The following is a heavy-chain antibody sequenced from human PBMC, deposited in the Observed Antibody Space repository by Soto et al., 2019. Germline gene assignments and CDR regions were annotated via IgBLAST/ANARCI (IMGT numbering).Heavy chain of an antibody. J-gene: IGHJ6*02. Sequence: PGESLKISCKGSGYSFTSYWIGWVRQMPGKGPEWMGIIYPGDSDTRYSPSFQGQVTISADKSISTAYLQWSSLKASDTAMYYCARLKVAAAGTTYYYYYGMDVWGQGTTVTVSS. V-gene: IGHV5-51*01. CDR3: ARLKVAAAGTTYYYYYGMDV. CDR1: GYSFTSYW. CDR2: IYPGDSDT. D-gene: IGHD6-13*01.